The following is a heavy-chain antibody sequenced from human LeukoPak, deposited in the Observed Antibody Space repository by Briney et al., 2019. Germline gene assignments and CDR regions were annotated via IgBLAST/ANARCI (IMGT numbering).Heavy chain of an antibody. V-gene: IGHV3-30*04. CDR2: ISYDGSNK. CDR3: ARVLRPFDY. J-gene: IGHJ4*02. Sequence: PGGSLRLSCAASGFTFSSYAMHWVRQAPGKGLEWVAVISYDGSNKYYADSVKGRFTISRDNSKNTLYLQMNSLRAEDTAVYYCARVLRPFDYWGQGTLVTVSS. D-gene: IGHD2-15*01. CDR1: GFTFSSYA.